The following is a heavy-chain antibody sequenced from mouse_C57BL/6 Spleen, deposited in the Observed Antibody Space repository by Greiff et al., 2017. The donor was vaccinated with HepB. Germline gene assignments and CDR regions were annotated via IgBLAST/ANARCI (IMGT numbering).Heavy chain of an antibody. CDR3: AKSPAYYSNPYYAMDY. V-gene: IGHV2-5*01. CDR2: IWRGGST. J-gene: IGHJ4*01. Sequence: VQLVESGPGLVQPSQSLSITCTVSGFSLTSYGVHWVRQSPGKGLEWLGVIWRGGSTDYNAAFMSRLSITKDNSKSQVFFKMNSLQADDTAIYYCAKSPAYYSNPYYAMDYWGQGTSVTVSS. CDR1: GFSLTSYG. D-gene: IGHD2-5*01.